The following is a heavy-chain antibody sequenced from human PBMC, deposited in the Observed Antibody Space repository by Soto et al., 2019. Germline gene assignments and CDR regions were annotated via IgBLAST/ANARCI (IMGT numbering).Heavy chain of an antibody. CDR1: GYRFTGYG. CDR2: MNPNSGNT. CDR3: ARAPITIFGVARRYMDV. V-gene: IGHV1-8*02. J-gene: IGHJ6*02. Sequence: ASVKVSCKASGYRFTGYGLHWVRQAPGQGLQWMGWMNPNSGNTGYAQKFQGRVTMTRNTSISTAYMELSRLRSEDTAVYYCARAPITIFGVARRYMDVWGQATTVTVSS. D-gene: IGHD3-3*01.